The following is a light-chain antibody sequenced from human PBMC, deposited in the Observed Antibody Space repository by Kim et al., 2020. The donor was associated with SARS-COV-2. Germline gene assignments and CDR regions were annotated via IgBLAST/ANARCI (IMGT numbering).Light chain of an antibody. CDR1: SLRSSY. CDR3: NSRDSSGNHVI. J-gene: IGLJ2*01. V-gene: IGLV3-19*01. Sequence: ALGQTVRITWQGDSLRSSYATWYQQRPGQAPILVIYGRNKRPSGIPDRFSASTSGNTASLTITGAQAEDEADYYCNSRDSSGNHVIFGGGTQLTVL. CDR2: GRN.